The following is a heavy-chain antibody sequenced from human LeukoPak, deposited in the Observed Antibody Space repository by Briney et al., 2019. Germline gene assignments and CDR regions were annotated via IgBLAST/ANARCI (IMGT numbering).Heavy chain of an antibody. D-gene: IGHD6-13*01. CDR1: GFTFCDYA. CDR2: IRSKAYGGTT. Sequence: PGGSLRLSCTASGFTFCDYAMSWFRQAPGKGLEWVGFIRSKAYGGTTEYAASVKGRFTISRDDSKSIAYLQMNSLKTEDTAVYYCTRVYSSSWYDYYGMDVWGQGTTVTVSS. CDR3: TRVYSSSWYDYYGMDV. J-gene: IGHJ6*02. V-gene: IGHV3-49*03.